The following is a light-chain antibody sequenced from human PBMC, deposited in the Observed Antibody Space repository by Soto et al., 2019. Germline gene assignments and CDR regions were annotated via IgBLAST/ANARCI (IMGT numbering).Light chain of an antibody. J-gene: IGLJ2*01. CDR2: EVT. CDR3: SSYAGGNVV. V-gene: IGLV2-8*01. CDR1: SSDVGGYNF. Sequence: QSALTQPPSASGSPGQSVSISCAGNSSDVGGYNFVSWYQQHPGKAPKLMIYEVTKRPSGVPERFSGSKSGNTASLTVSGLQSEDEADYYCSSYAGGNVVFGGGTKVTVL.